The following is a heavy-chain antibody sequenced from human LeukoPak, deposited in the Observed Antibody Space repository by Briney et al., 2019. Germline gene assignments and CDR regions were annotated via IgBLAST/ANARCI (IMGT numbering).Heavy chain of an antibody. CDR1: GDSLSSRSY. D-gene: IGHD5-12*01. CDR3: ARDWDGGYDFNTFDV. V-gene: IGHV4-38-2*02. J-gene: IGHJ3*01. Sequence: SSETLSLTCTVSGDSLSSRSYWVWIRQPPGGGLEFIGTLHYSGPTYYNPSLWSRVTISEDRSKNQFSLSLSSVTSADTAVYYCARDWDGGYDFNTFDVWGQGTMVTVSS. CDR2: LHYSGPT.